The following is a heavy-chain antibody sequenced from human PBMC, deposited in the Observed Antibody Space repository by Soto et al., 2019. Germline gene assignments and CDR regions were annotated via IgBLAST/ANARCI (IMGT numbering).Heavy chain of an antibody. Sequence: TGGSLRLSCASSVFRFDDFAMHWVRQAPGKGLEWVSGISWNSGNIGYADSVKGRFTTSRDNAKNSLYLQMNSLRPEDTALYYCARFDYSRSSKWLDPWGQGTLVTVSS. J-gene: IGHJ5*02. CDR2: ISWNSGNI. V-gene: IGHV3-9*01. CDR3: ARFDYSRSSKWLDP. D-gene: IGHD6-6*01. CDR1: VFRFDDFA.